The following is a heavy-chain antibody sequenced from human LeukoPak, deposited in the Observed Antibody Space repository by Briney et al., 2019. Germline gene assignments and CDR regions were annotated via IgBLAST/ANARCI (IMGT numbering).Heavy chain of an antibody. CDR2: MNPNSGNT. CDR3: ARSNWGSPKFDY. D-gene: IGHD7-27*01. CDR1: GYTFTSYD. Sequence: GASVKVSCKASGYTFTSYDINWVRQATGQGLEWMGWMNPNSGNTGYAQKFQGRVTMTRNTSISTAYMELSSLRSEDTAVYYCARSNWGSPKFDYWGQGTLVTVSS. J-gene: IGHJ4*02. V-gene: IGHV1-8*01.